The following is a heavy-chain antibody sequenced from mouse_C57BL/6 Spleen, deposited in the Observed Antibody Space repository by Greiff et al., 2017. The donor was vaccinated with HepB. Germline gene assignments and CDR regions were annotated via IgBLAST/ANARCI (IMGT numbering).Heavy chain of an antibody. CDR2: IYPGDGDT. V-gene: IGHV1-80*01. J-gene: IGHJ1*03. Sequence: QVQLKQSGAELVKPGASVKISCKASGYAFSSYWMNWVKQRPGKGLEWIGQIYPGDGDTNYNGKFQGKATLTADKSSSTAYMQLSSLTSEDSAVYFCARYGSSYDWYFDVWGTGTTVTVSS. CDR1: GYAFSSYW. CDR3: ARYGSSYDWYFDV. D-gene: IGHD1-1*01.